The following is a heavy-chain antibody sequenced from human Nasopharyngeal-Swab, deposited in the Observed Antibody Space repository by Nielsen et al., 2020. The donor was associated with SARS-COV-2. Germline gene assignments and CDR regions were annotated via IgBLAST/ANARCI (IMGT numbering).Heavy chain of an antibody. D-gene: IGHD5/OR15-5a*01. J-gene: IGHJ4*02. V-gene: IGHV3-66*01. CDR1: GFTVSSNY. CDR3: ARGFASSLR. Sequence: GESLKISCAASGFTVSSNYMSWVRQAPGKGLEWVSVICSGGSTYYADSVKGRFTISRDNSKNTLYLQMNSLRAEDTAVYYCARGFASSLRWGQGTLVTVSS. CDR2: ICSGGST.